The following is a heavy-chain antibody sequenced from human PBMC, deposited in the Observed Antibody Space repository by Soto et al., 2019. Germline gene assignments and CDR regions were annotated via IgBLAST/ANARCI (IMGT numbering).Heavy chain of an antibody. V-gene: IGHV3-23*01. CDR2: ISGSGGST. D-gene: IGHD3-3*01. Sequence: PVGSLRLSCAASGFTFSSYAMSWVRQAPGKGLEWVSAISGSGGSTYYADSVKGRFTISRDNSKNTLYLQMNSLRAEDTAVYYCAKDRGYDFWSGCVKPSYYYGMDVWGQGTTVTVSS. CDR3: AKDRGYDFWSGCVKPSYYYGMDV. J-gene: IGHJ6*02. CDR1: GFTFSSYA.